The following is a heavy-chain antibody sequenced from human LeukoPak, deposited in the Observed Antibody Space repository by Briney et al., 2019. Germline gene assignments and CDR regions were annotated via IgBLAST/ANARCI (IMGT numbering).Heavy chain of an antibody. CDR3: ARDNQYFYYYYYMDV. V-gene: IGHV3-7*01. CDR1: GFTFSSYW. D-gene: IGHD1-14*01. CDR2: IKQDGSEK. Sequence: HPGGSLRLSCAASGFTFSSYWMSWVRQAPGKGLEWVANIKQDGSEKYYVDSVKGRFTISRDNAKNSLYLQMNSLRAEDTAVYYCARDNQYFYYYYYMDVWGKGTTVTISS. J-gene: IGHJ6*03.